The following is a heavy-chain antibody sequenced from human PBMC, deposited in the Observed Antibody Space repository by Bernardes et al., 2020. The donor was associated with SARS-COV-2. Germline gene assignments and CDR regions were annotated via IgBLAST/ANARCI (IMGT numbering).Heavy chain of an antibody. CDR1: GGTISSSTYY. CDR3: VRKDHYSSGWSTDQ. CDR2: IYHRGST. Sequence: SETLSLTCPVSGGTISSSTYYWGWIRQPPGKGLEWIGSIYHRGSTYYNPSLKSRVTISVDTPKNQFSLKLSSVTAADTAVYYCVRKDHYSSGWSTDQWGQGTLVTVSS. J-gene: IGHJ4*02. V-gene: IGHV4-39*01. D-gene: IGHD6-19*01.